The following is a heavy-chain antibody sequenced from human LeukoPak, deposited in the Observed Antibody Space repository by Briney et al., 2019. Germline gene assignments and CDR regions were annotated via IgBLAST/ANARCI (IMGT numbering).Heavy chain of an antibody. Sequence: PGGSLRLSCAASGFMFSSNWMSWVRLAPGKGLEWVANIKEDGTETYYVDSVKGRFTISRDNTKNSLYLQMSSLRAEDTAVFYCARDQYDTWSRRGNFDSWGQGTLVIVSS. CDR2: IKEDGTET. J-gene: IGHJ4*02. V-gene: IGHV3-7*03. D-gene: IGHD3-3*01. CDR1: GFMFSSNW. CDR3: ARDQYDTWSRRGNFDS.